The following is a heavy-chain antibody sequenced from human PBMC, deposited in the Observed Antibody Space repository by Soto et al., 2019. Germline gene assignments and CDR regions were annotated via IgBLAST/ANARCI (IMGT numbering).Heavy chain of an antibody. CDR3: ARAPPNYNRGFDS. CDR1: GYSVSNNGAT. CDR2: AYYRSRWHY. V-gene: IGHV6-1*01. D-gene: IGHD1-1*01. Sequence: PSQSLSLTCAICGYSVSNNGATLNWVSQSPSRGLEWLGRAYYRSRWHYDYAPSVRSRITINPDTSKNQFSLQLSSVTPEDTALFYYARAPPNYNRGFDSWRQVSVLTVSS. J-gene: IGHJ4*02.